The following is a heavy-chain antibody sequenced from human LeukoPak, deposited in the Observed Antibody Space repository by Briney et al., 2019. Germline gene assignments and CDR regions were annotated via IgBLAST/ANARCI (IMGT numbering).Heavy chain of an antibody. CDR2: IYYSGST. D-gene: IGHD3-22*01. CDR1: GGSISSGGYY. V-gene: IGHV4-31*03. CDR3: ARETSYDSSGYYLIDY. J-gene: IGHJ4*02. Sequence: PSETLSLTCTVSGGSISSGGYYWSWIRQHPGKGLEWIGYIYYSGSTYYNPSLKSRVTISVDTSKNQFSLKLSSVTAADTAVYYCARETSYDSSGYYLIDYWGQGTLVTVSS.